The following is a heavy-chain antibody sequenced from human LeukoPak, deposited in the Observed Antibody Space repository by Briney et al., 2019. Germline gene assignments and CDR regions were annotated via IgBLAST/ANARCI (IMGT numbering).Heavy chain of an antibody. J-gene: IGHJ4*02. V-gene: IGHV3-30*01. Sequence: GGSLRLSCAASGFTFSSYAMHWVRQAPGKGLEWVAVISYDGSNKYYADSVKGRFTISRDNSKNTLYLQMNSLRAEDTAVYYCARDREWLHQPYYFDYWGQGTLVTVSS. CDR1: GFTFSSYA. D-gene: IGHD5-12*01. CDR3: ARDREWLHQPYYFDY. CDR2: ISYDGSNK.